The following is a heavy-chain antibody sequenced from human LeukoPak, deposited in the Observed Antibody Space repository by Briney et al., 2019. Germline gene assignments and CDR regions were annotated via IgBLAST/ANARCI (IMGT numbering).Heavy chain of an antibody. J-gene: IGHJ4*02. CDR1: GFTFSVYS. D-gene: IGHD3-22*01. V-gene: IGHV3-23*01. CDR3: AKEKYYYDTSGYYPLDN. CDR2: ISGSGYTT. Sequence: PGGSLRLSCAASGFTFSVYSMSWIRQAPEKGLEWVSSISGSGYTTYYADSVKGRFTVSRDNSRNTLFLQMNSLRADDTAIYYCAKEKYYYDTSGYYPLDNWGQGTLVTVSS.